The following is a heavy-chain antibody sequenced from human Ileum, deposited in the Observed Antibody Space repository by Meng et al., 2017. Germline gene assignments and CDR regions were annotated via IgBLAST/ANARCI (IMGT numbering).Heavy chain of an antibody. V-gene: IGHV3-23*01. D-gene: IGHD3-10*01. CDR2: ISASDGST. J-gene: IGHJ4*02. CDR1: GFTFSNYA. Sequence: GGSLRLSCAASGFTFSNYAMSWVRQAPGKGLEWVSTISASDGSTYYADSVKGRFTISRDNSKNTLYLQMNSLRAEDTAVYNCAKKFHYGSGAYLYYFDYWGQGTLVTVSS. CDR3: AKKFHYGSGAYLYYFDY.